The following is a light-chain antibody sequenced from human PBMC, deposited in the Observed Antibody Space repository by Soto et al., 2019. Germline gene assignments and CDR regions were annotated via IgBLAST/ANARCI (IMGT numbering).Light chain of an antibody. CDR2: DAS. CDR3: QQRLSWPIT. Sequence: EIVLTQSPASLSLSPGEGATLSCRASESISSQLVWYQQIPGQAPRLLIYDASNRATGVPARFSGSGSGTELPPPISRLEPEKFSVYYCQQRLSWPITFGQGTRLEI. V-gene: IGKV3-11*01. J-gene: IGKJ5*01. CDR1: ESISSQ.